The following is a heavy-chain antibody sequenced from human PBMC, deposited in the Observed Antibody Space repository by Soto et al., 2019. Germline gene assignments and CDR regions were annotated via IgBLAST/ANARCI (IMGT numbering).Heavy chain of an antibody. Sequence: SSVKVSCKASGYTFSGYYIHWLRQAPGQGLEWMGWINPNSGGTNYAQKFQGRVTVTRDTPTSTAYMELSRLTSDDTAVYYCARSLTEGYCTITGCYTRPLYGMDVWGQGTTVTVSS. CDR3: ARSLTEGYCTITGCYTRPLYGMDV. J-gene: IGHJ6*02. V-gene: IGHV1-2*02. CDR2: INPNSGGT. D-gene: IGHD2-2*02. CDR1: GYTFSGYY.